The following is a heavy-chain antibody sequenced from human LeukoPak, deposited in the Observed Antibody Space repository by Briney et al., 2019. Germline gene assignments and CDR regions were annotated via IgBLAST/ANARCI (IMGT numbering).Heavy chain of an antibody. Sequence: VASVKVSCKASGYSFTAFYIHWVRRAPGQGLKWMGWVNPNSGATSYSREFQCRVTITRATSITTAYMELNRLKSDDTAMYYCARDEQSFDYWGRGTLVTVSS. CDR3: ARDEQSFDY. D-gene: IGHD6-19*01. V-gene: IGHV1-2*02. J-gene: IGHJ4*02. CDR1: GYSFTAFY. CDR2: VNPNSGAT.